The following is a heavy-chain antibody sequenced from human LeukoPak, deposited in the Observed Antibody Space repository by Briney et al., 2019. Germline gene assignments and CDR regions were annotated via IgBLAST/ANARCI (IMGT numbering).Heavy chain of an antibody. CDR2: LKPHSGGT. D-gene: IGHD3-9*01. Sequence: APVKVSCKASGYTFTGYYLHWVRQAPGQGLEWMGWLKPHSGGTNYAQKFQGRVTMTRDTSISTAYMELSRLRSDDTAVYYCARDTDDILARLDYWGQGTLVTVSS. CDR3: ARDTDDILARLDY. CDR1: GYTFTGYY. V-gene: IGHV1-2*02. J-gene: IGHJ4*02.